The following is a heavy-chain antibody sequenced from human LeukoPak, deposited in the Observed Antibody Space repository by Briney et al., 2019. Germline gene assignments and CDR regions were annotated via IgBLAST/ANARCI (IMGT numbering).Heavy chain of an antibody. D-gene: IGHD3-10*01. CDR1: GFTFSSYE. V-gene: IGHV4-34*08. CDR2: INHSGST. Sequence: GSLRLSCAASGFTFSSYEMNWVRQPPGKGLEWIGEINHSGSTNYIPSLKSRVTISLDTSKNQFSLKLSSVTAADTAVYFCAANQLRSMVRGRVYWGQGTLVTVSS. CDR3: AANQLRSMVRGRVY. J-gene: IGHJ4*01.